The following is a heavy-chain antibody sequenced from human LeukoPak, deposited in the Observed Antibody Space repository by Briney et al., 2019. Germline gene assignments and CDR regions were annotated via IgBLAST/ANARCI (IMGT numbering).Heavy chain of an antibody. CDR1: GFTFSSYA. CDR2: IKQDGSEK. V-gene: IGHV3-7*01. Sequence: PGGSLRLSCAASGFTFSSYAMSWVRQAPGKGLEWVANIKQDGSEKYYVDSVKGRFTISRDNAKNSLYLQMNSLRAEDTAVYYCARVAARYCSSTSCYLGSWGQGTLVTVSS. D-gene: IGHD2-2*01. J-gene: IGHJ5*02. CDR3: ARVAARYCSSTSCYLGS.